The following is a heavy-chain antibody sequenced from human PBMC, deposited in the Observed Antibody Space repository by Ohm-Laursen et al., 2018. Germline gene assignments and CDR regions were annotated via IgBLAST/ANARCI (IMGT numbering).Heavy chain of an antibody. CDR1: GFIFSSYG. Sequence: SSLRLSCTASGFIFSSYGMHWVRQAPGKGLEWVAVISYDGSNKYYADSVKGRFTISRDNSKNTLYLQMNSLRAEDTAVYYCARDAAPGGYSSSPPGYWGQGTLVTVSS. V-gene: IGHV3-30*03. CDR3: ARDAAPGGYSSSPPGY. J-gene: IGHJ4*02. CDR2: ISYDGSNK. D-gene: IGHD6-13*01.